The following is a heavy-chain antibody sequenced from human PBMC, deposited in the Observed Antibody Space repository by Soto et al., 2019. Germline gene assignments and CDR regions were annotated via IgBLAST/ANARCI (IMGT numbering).Heavy chain of an antibody. Sequence: SVKVSCKASGGTFSSYAISWVRQAPGQGLEWMGGIIPIFGTANYAQKFQGRVTITADESTSTAYMELSSLRSEDTAVYYCARDIGGYYYDSSGYQNWFDPWGQGTLVTV. D-gene: IGHD3-22*01. J-gene: IGHJ5*02. CDR2: IIPIFGTA. CDR1: GGTFSSYA. V-gene: IGHV1-69*13. CDR3: ARDIGGYYYDSSGYQNWFDP.